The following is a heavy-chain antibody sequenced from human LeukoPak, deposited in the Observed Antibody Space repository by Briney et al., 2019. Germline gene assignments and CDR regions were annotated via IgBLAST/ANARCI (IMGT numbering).Heavy chain of an antibody. CDR2: ITSDGTAT. V-gene: IGHV3-74*01. Sequence: VQPGGSLRLSCVASGFTFSNYWMHWVRQAPGKGLVWVSRITSDGTATTYAESVKGRFTISRDNAKNTLYLQMNSMRVEDTALYYCARGYNYANDFDSWGQGTLVSVSS. J-gene: IGHJ4*02. CDR1: GFTFSNYW. CDR3: ARGYNYANDFDS. D-gene: IGHD5-24*01.